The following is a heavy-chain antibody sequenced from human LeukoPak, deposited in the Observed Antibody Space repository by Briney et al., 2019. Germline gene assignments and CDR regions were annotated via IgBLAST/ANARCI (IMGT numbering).Heavy chain of an antibody. CDR1: GGSISSSSYY. V-gene: IGHV4-39*01. CDR3: ARAGVVSRDGYKD. CDR2: IYYSGST. J-gene: IGHJ4*02. D-gene: IGHD5-24*01. Sequence: SETLSLTCTVSGGSISSSSYYWGWIRQPPGKGLEWVGSIYYSGSTHYNPSLKSRVTISVDTSKNQFSLKLSSVTAADTAVYYCARAGVVSRDGYKDWGQGTLVTVSS.